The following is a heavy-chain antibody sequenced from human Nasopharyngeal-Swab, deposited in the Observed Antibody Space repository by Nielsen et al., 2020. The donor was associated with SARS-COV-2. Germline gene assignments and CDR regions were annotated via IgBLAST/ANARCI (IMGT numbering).Heavy chain of an antibody. V-gene: IGHV3-48*03. D-gene: IGHD5-12*01. CDR3: ASLVAPIDI. CDR2: ISRSGSTI. Sequence: SLKISCATPGLTLSGSEMDWVRQGPGEGPEWVSYISRSGSTIKYADAVEGRFTISRDNVKNSLYLQLNSLRAEDTAVYYCASLVAPIDIWGQGTMVTVSS. J-gene: IGHJ3*01. CDR1: GLTLSGSE.